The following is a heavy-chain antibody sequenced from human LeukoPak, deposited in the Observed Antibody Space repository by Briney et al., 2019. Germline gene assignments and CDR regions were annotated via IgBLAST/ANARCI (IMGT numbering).Heavy chain of an antibody. J-gene: IGHJ4*02. CDR1: GFTFSSYA. CDR3: ARVAVAGTGRNYYFDY. D-gene: IGHD6-19*01. Sequence: GGSLRLSCAASGFTFSSYAMHWVRQAPGKGLECVAVISYDGSNKYYADSVKGRFTISRDNSKNTLYLQMNSLRAEDTAVYYCARVAVAGTGRNYYFDYWGQGTLVTVSS. CDR2: ISYDGSNK. V-gene: IGHV3-30*04.